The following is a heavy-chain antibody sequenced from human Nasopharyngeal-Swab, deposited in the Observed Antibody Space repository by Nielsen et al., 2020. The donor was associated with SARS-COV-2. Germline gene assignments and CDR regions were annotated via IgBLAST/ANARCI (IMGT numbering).Heavy chain of an antibody. J-gene: IGHJ4*02. CDR1: DASINTYY. CDR3: AATRYSYGPFFDY. Sequence: SETLSLTCTVSDASINTYYWSWIRQSPGKGLEWLGHTYHTGTTNYNPSLKSRIIISVDTSKNQFSFSLNLSSVTAADTALYYCAATRYSYGPFFDYWAQGTQVTVSS. CDR2: TYHTGTT. V-gene: IGHV4-59*03. D-gene: IGHD5-18*01.